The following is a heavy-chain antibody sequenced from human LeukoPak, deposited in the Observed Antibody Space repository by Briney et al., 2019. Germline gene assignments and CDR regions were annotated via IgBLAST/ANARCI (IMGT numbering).Heavy chain of an antibody. D-gene: IGHD2-15*01. J-gene: IGHJ5*02. CDR2: INSDGSST. CDR3: ARDRYCSGGSCYEMNWFDP. V-gene: IGHV3-74*01. CDR1: GFTFSSYW. Sequence: GGSLRLSCAASGFTFSSYWMHWVRQAPGKGLVWVSRINSDGSSTNYADSVKGRFTISRDNAKNTLYLQMNSLRADDTAVYYCARDRYCSGGSCYEMNWFDPWGQGTLVTVSS.